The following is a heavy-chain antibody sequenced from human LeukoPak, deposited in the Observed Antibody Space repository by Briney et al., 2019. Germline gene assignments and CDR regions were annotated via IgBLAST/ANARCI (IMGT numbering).Heavy chain of an antibody. V-gene: IGHV3-48*04. J-gene: IGHJ4*02. D-gene: IGHD5-18*01. CDR1: GFTFSGHN. Sequence: QPGGSLRLSCAASGFTFSGHNMNWVRQAPGKGLEWISFVSISSGTIYYADSVNGRFRISRDNAKSSLDLEMNSLRAEDTAVYYCTRDFAAMGKYFDYWGQGTLVTVSS. CDR2: VSISSGTI. CDR3: TRDFAAMGKYFDY.